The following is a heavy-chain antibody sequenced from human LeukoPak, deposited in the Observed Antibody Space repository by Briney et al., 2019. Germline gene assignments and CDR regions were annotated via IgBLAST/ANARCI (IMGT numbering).Heavy chain of an antibody. Sequence: GGSLRLSCAASGFTVSSFSMNWVRQAPGKGLEWVSYISGSGGDIHCADSVKGRFTISRNNAKNSLYLQMTSLRDEDTAVYYCARAWDTTVVTLRLYYWGQGTLVTVSS. J-gene: IGHJ4*02. CDR1: GFTVSSFS. D-gene: IGHD5-18*01. CDR3: ARAWDTTVVTLRLYY. CDR2: ISGSGGDI. V-gene: IGHV3-48*02.